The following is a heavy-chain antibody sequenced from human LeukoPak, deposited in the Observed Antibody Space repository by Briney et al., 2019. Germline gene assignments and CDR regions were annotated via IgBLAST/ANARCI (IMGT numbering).Heavy chain of an antibody. CDR3: ARLYSSGWYVDY. CDR2: IYYSGTT. D-gene: IGHD6-19*01. V-gene: IGHV4-59*11. J-gene: IGHJ4*02. Sequence: SETLSLTCSVSVGSISGHYWSWIRQPPGKGLEWIGYIYYSGTTNYNPSLKSRVAISVDTSKNQLSLKLSSVTAADTAVYYCARLYSSGWYVDYWGQGTLVTVSS. CDR1: VGSISGHY.